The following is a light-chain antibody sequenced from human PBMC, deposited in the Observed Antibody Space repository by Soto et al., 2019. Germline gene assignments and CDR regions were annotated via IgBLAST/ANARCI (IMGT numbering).Light chain of an antibody. Sequence: EIVLTQSPGTLSLSPGERATLSCRASQRVSRNVAWYQQKPGQAPRLLISAASTGAAGVPARFNAAGSGTVFTLTISRLEPEDFAVYYCQQYGTSAGTFGQGTKVDIK. J-gene: IGKJ1*01. CDR1: QRVSRN. CDR3: QQYGTSAGT. CDR2: AAS. V-gene: IGKV3-20*01.